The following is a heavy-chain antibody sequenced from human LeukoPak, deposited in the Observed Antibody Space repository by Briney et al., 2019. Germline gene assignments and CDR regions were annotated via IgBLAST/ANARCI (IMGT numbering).Heavy chain of an antibody. D-gene: IGHD2-2*01. CDR3: ARDIGYCSSTSCYGDYCYYYMDV. V-gene: IGHV4-59*01. Sequence: SETLSLTCTVSGGSISSYYWSWIRQPPGKGLEWIGYIYYSGSTNYNPSLKSRVTISVDTSKNQFSLKLSSVTAADTAVYYCARDIGYCSSTSCYGDYCYYYMDVWGKGTTVTVSS. J-gene: IGHJ6*03. CDR2: IYYSGST. CDR1: GGSISSYY.